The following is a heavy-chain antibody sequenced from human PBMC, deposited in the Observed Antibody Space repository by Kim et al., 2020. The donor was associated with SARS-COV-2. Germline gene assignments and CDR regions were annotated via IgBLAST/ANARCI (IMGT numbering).Heavy chain of an antibody. V-gene: IGHV3-30*02. Sequence: KGRFTISRDNSKNTLYLQMNSLRAEDTAVYYCAKLGGAYYDSSGYYDVDYWGQGTLVTVSS. CDR3: AKLGGAYYDSSGYYDVDY. J-gene: IGHJ4*02. D-gene: IGHD3-22*01.